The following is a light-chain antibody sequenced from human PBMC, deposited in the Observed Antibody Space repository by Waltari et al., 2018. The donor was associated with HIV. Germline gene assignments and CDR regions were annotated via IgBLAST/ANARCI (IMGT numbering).Light chain of an antibody. CDR3: QHYATDFYS. Sequence: DIQMTQSPATLSASVGDSITLTCRASQNIDSWLAWYQQKPGQAPRLLIHKASSLEEGVPPRFSGTGSGTDFDLTITSLQPDDFATYYCQHYATDFYSFGQGTRLEI. CDR2: KAS. J-gene: IGKJ2*01. V-gene: IGKV1-5*03. CDR1: QNIDSW.